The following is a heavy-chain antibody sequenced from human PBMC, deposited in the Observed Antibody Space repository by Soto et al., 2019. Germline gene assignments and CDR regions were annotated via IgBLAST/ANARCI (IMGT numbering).Heavy chain of an antibody. D-gene: IGHD4-4*01. CDR1: GGSIRSGGYY. CDR2: ISYSGST. J-gene: IGHJ4*02. Sequence: QVQLQESGPGLVKPSQTLSLTCTVSGGSIRSGGYYWTWIRQHPGKGLEWIGYISYSGSTYYNPYLKSQVTISVDTTKNQFPLKLSTVTAAYTAVYYCASQTNDYRAHFDYWGQGTLVTVSS. CDR3: ASQTNDYRAHFDY. V-gene: IGHV4-31*01.